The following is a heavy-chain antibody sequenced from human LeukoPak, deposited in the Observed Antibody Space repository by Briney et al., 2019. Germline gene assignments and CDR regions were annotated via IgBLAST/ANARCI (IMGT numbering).Heavy chain of an antibody. CDR2: INTDGSST. CDR1: EFTFSSYW. CDR3: ARVRGLYDSGNYYYLFDY. J-gene: IGHJ4*02. D-gene: IGHD3-22*01. Sequence: GGSLRLSCAASEFTFSSYWMHWVRQAPGKGLVWVSHINTDGSSTTYADSAKGRFTISRDNARNTVYLQMSSLRAEDTAVYYCARVRGLYDSGNYYYLFDYWGQGTLVTVSS. V-gene: IGHV3-74*01.